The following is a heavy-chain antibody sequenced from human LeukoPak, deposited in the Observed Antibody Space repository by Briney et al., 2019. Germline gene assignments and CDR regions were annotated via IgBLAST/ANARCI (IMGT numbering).Heavy chain of an antibody. V-gene: IGHV3-9*01. CDR1: GFTFDDYA. Sequence: GGSLRLSCAASGFTFDDYAMHWVRQAPGKGLEWVSGISWNSGSIGYADSVKGRFTISRDNAKNSLYLQMNSLRAEDTALYYCAKGIDILTGXXXDYWGQGTLVTVSS. CDR3: AKGIDILTGXXXDY. CDR2: ISWNSGSI. J-gene: IGHJ4*02. D-gene: IGHD3-9*01.